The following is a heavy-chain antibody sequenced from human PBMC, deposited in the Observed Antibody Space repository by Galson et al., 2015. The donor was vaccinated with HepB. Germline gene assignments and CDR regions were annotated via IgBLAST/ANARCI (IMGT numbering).Heavy chain of an antibody. D-gene: IGHD6-13*01. CDR3: ARSFPLHSSSWSGNWYFDL. V-gene: IGHV2-70*01. Sequence: PALVKPTQTLTLTCTFSGFSPSTSGMCVSWIRQPPGKALGWLALIDWDDDKYYSTSLKTRLTISKDTSKNQVVLTMTNMDPVDTATYYCARSFPLHSSSWSGNWYFDLWGRGTLVTVSS. J-gene: IGHJ2*01. CDR2: IDWDDDK. CDR1: GFSPSTSGMC.